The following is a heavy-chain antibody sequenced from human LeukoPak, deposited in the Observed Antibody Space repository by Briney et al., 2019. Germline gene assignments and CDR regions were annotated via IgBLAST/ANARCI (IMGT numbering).Heavy chain of an antibody. Sequence: EASVKVSCKASGCTFSSYAISWVRQAPGQGLEWMGGIIPIFGTANYAQKFQGRVTITQDESTSTAYMELSSLRSEDTAVYYCAGEDCSSTSCYTWFDPWGQGTLVTVSS. CDR3: AGEDCSSTSCYTWFDP. D-gene: IGHD2-2*02. CDR1: GCTFSSYA. CDR2: IIPIFGTA. J-gene: IGHJ5*02. V-gene: IGHV1-69*13.